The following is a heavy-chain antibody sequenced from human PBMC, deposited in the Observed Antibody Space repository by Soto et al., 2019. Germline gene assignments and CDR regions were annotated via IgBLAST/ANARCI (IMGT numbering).Heavy chain of an antibody. CDR3: ARGEVGITIFGVVRAHYYYYYMDV. J-gene: IGHJ6*03. CDR2: INPSGGST. Sequence: ASVKVSCKAYGYTFTSYYMHWVRQAPGQGLEWMGIINPSGGSTSYAQKFQGRVTMTRETSTSTVYMELSSLRSEDTAVYYCARGEVGITIFGVVRAHYYYYYMDVWGKGTTVTVSS. V-gene: IGHV1-46*03. D-gene: IGHD3-3*01. CDR1: GYTFTSYY.